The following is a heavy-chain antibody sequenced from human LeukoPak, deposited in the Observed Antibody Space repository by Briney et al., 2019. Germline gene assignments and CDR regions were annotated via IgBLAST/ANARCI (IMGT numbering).Heavy chain of an antibody. Sequence: GGSLRLSCAASGFTFSTYAMHWVRQAPGKGLEWVAVISYDGSNKYYADSVKGRFTISRDISKNTLYLQMNSLRAEDTAVYYCARDNYVWGSYRYYYYMDVWGKGTTVTVSS. CDR3: ARDNYVWGSYRYYYYMDV. J-gene: IGHJ6*03. V-gene: IGHV3-30*04. D-gene: IGHD3-16*02. CDR1: GFTFSTYA. CDR2: ISYDGSNK.